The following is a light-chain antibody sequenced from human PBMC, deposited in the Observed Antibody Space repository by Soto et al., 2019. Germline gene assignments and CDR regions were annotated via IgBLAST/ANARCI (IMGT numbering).Light chain of an antibody. CDR3: QQYGSSPVT. CDR2: GAS. V-gene: IGKV3-20*01. J-gene: IGKJ2*01. CDR1: QSVSSSY. Sequence: EIVLTQSPGTLSLSPGERATLSCRASQSVSSSYLAWYQQKPRQAPRLLIYGASSRDTGIPDRFSGSGSGTDFTLTISRLEPEDFAVYYCQQYGSSPVTFGQGTKLEIK.